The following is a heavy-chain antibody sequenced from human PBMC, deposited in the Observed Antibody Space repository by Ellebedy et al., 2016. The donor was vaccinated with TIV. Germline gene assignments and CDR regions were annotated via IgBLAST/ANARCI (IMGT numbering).Heavy chain of an antibody. D-gene: IGHD4-23*01. CDR3: ARDSSNSRWYL. CDR2: VHYSGGT. J-gene: IGHJ5*02. V-gene: IGHV4-59*01. CDR1: GGSINSYY. Sequence: SETLSLXXSVSGGSINSYYWSWIRQSPVKGLEWIGYVHYSGGTKYSPSLKSRVFIFIDTSKNQFSLKLSSVTAADTAVYYCARDSSNSRWYLWGQGTLVTVSS.